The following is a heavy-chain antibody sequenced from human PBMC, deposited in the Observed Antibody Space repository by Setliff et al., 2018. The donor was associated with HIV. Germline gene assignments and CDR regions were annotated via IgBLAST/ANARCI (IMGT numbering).Heavy chain of an antibody. V-gene: IGHV1-69*04. D-gene: IGHD2-15*01. CDR1: GGTLSNYV. CDR3: ALPYCSGGNCWSSASLPPAGWFDP. CDR2: IIPMYNIP. Sequence: SVKVSCKTSGGTLSNYVITWVRQAPGQGLEWMGMIIPMYNIPAYAQKFQGRVTITADKSTSTAYMELSSLRSEDTAVYYCALPYCSGGNCWSSASLPPAGWFDPWGQGTLVTVSS. J-gene: IGHJ5*02.